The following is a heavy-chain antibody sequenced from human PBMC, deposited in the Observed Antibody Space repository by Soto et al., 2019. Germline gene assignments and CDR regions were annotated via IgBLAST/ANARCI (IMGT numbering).Heavy chain of an antibody. CDR3: ARDPNYDFWSGYRNKEGTYGMDV. CDR2: ISPKSTFR. V-gene: IGHV3-11*06. D-gene: IGHD3-3*01. J-gene: IGHJ6*02. CDR1: GFPFNDYY. Sequence: PGGSLRLSCATSGFPFNDYYMTWIRQAPGKGLEWLSHISPKSTFRNYADSVKDRFTISRDNTESSLFLQMNSLRVEDTAVYYCARDPNYDFWSGYRNKEGTYGMDVWGQGTTVTVSS.